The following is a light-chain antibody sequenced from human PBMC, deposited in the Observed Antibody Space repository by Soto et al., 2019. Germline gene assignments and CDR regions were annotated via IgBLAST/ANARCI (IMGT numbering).Light chain of an antibody. J-gene: IGKJ5*01. CDR3: QQSYSTPTNT. V-gene: IGKV1-39*01. CDR1: QTISSW. CDR2: TTS. Sequence: DIQITQYTSTLSVSVGDIFTISFRASQTISSWLAWYQQKPGKAPKLLIHTTSSLQSGVPSRFSGGGSGTDFTLTISSLQPEDFATYYCQQSYSTPTNTFGQGTRLEI.